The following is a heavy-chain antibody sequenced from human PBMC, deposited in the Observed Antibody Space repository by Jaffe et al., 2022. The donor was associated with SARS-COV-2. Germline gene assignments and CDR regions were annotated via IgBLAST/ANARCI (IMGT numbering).Heavy chain of an antibody. V-gene: IGHV3-49*04. CDR1: GFTFGDYA. Sequence: EVQLVESGGGLVQPGRSLRLSCTASGFTFGDYAMSWVRQAPGKGLEWVGFIRSKAYGGTTEYAASVKGRFTISRDDSKSIAYLQMNSLKTEDTAVYYCTREADRRDTAIDFDYWGQGTLVTVSS. D-gene: IGHD5-18*01. J-gene: IGHJ4*02. CDR2: IRSKAYGGTT. CDR3: TREADRRDTAIDFDY.